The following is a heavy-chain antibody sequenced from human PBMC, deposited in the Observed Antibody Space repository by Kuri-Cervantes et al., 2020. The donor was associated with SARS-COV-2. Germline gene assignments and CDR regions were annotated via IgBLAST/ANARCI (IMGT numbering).Heavy chain of an antibody. Sequence: SVKVSCKASGGTFSSYDISWVRQAPGQGVEWMGGISPMFGAAKYGQKFQGRVTIIADESTSTAYMELSSLRSEDTAVYYCARDNWNYPSHDAFDIWGQGTMVTVSS. CDR1: GGTFSSYD. V-gene: IGHV1-69*13. CDR3: ARDNWNYPSHDAFDI. CDR2: ISPMFGAA. J-gene: IGHJ3*02. D-gene: IGHD1-7*01.